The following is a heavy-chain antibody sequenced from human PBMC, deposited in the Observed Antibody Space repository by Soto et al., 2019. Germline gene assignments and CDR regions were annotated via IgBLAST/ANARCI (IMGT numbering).Heavy chain of an antibody. CDR2: ISYDGSNK. V-gene: IGHV3-30-3*01. CDR1: GFTFSSYA. Sequence: GGSLRLSCAASGFTFSSYAMHWVRQAPGKGLEWVAVISYDGSNKYYADSVKGRFTISRDNSKNTLYLQMNSLRAEDTAVYYCARGVRPHIAVPSIDYWGQGTLVTVSS. CDR3: ARGVRPHIAVPSIDY. D-gene: IGHD6-19*01. J-gene: IGHJ4*02.